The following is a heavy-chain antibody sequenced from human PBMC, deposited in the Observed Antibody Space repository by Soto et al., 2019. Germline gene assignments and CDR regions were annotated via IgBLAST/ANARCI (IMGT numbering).Heavy chain of an antibody. CDR2: IGTAGDT. CDR1: GFTFSSYD. J-gene: IGHJ4*02. D-gene: IGHD3-3*01. CDR3: AREPPSGYLDY. V-gene: IGHV3-13*01. Sequence: GGSLRLSCAASGFTFSSYDMHWVRQATGKGLEWVSAIGTAGDTYYPGSVKGRFTISRENAKNSLYLQMNSLRAEDTAVYYCAREPPSGYLDYWGQGTLVTVSS.